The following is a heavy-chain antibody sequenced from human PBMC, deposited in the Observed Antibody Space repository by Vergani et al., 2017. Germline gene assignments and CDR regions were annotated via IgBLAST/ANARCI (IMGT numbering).Heavy chain of an antibody. CDR3: ARSXGVWDYGDYTTEYYFDY. V-gene: IGHV4-61*01. CDR2: IYYSGST. J-gene: IGHJ4*02. D-gene: IGHD4-17*01. Sequence: QVQLQESGPGLVKPSETLSLTCTVSGGSVSSGSYYWSWIRQPPGKGLEWIGYIYYSGSTNYNPSLKSRVTISVDTSKNQFSLKLSSVTAADTAVYYCARSXGVWDYGDYTTEYYFDYWGQGTLVTVSS. CDR1: GGSVSSGSYY.